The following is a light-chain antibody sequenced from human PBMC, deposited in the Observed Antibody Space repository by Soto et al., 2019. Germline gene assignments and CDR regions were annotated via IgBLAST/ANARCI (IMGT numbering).Light chain of an antibody. V-gene: IGKV1-5*01. Sequence: DIQMTQSPSTLSASVGDRVTITCRASQSISSWLAWYQQKPGKAPKLLIYDASSLESGVPSRFSGSGSGTEFTLTISSLQPEDFATYFFQQNNSYPWTFGQGTKVEIK. J-gene: IGKJ1*01. CDR2: DAS. CDR1: QSISSW. CDR3: QQNNSYPWT.